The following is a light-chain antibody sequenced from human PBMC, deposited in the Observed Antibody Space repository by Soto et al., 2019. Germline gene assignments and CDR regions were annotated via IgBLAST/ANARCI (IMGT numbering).Light chain of an antibody. J-gene: IGKJ1*01. V-gene: IGKV3-11*01. CDR2: DAS. Sequence: EIVLTQSPATLSLSPGERATLSCRASQSVSSYLAWYQQKPGQAPRLLIYDASNRATGIPARFSGSGSGTDFTLTISSLEPEDFAVYYCQQRSNWPPGFGQGTKVE. CDR1: QSVSSY. CDR3: QQRSNWPPG.